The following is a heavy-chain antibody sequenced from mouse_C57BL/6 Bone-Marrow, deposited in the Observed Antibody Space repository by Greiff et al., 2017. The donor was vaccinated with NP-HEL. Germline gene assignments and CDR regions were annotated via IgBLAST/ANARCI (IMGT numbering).Heavy chain of an antibody. J-gene: IGHJ3*01. D-gene: IGHD1-1*01. CDR1: GYTFTSYW. V-gene: IGHV1-5*01. CDR3: TRWSPYYGSSFFAY. CDR2: IYPGNSDT. Sequence: EVQLQQSGTVLARPGASVKMSCKTSGYTFTSYWMHWVKQRPGQGLEWIGAIYPGNSDTSYNQKFKGKAKLTAVTSASTAYMELSSLTNEDSAVYYCTRWSPYYGSSFFAYWGQGTLVTVSA.